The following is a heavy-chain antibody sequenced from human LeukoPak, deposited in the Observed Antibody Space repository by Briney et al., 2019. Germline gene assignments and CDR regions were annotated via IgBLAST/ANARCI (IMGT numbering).Heavy chain of an antibody. V-gene: IGHV3-7*01. CDR2: IKQDGSEK. CDR3: AREGDGYNYGVWRLGLYFDY. D-gene: IGHD5-24*01. CDR1: GFTFSSYW. Sequence: PGGSLRLSCAASGFTFSSYWMSWVRQAPGKGLEWVANIKQDGSEKYYVDSVKGRFTISRDNAKNSLYLQMNSLRAEDTAVYYCAREGDGYNYGVWRLGLYFDYWGQGTLVTVSS. J-gene: IGHJ4*02.